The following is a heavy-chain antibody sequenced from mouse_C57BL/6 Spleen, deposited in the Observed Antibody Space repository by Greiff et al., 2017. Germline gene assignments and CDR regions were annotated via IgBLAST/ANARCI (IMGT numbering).Heavy chain of an antibody. J-gene: IGHJ2*01. CDR3: AGITTVVAPYFDY. CDR2: IHPSDSDT. Sequence: VQLQQPGAELVKPGASVKVSCKASGYTFTCYWMHWVKQRPGQGLEWIGRIHPSDSDTNYNQKFKGKATLTVDKSSSTAYMQLSSLTSEDSAVYYCAGITTVVAPYFDYWGQGTTLTVSS. CDR1: GYTFTCYW. V-gene: IGHV1-74*01. D-gene: IGHD1-1*01.